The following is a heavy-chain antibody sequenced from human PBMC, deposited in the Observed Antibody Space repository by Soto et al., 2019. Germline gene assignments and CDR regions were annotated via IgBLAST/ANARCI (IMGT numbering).Heavy chain of an antibody. CDR2: IYYSGST. CDR1: GGSISSSSYY. V-gene: IGHV4-39*01. D-gene: IGHD6-13*01. CDR3: ARHISSSWYDGYYYGMDV. Sequence: SETLSLTCTVSGGSISSSSYYWGWIRQPPGKGLEWIGSIYYSGSTYYNPSLKSRVTISVDTSKNQFSLKLSSVTAAXTAVYYCARHISSSWYDGYYYGMDVWGQGTTVTVSS. J-gene: IGHJ6*02.